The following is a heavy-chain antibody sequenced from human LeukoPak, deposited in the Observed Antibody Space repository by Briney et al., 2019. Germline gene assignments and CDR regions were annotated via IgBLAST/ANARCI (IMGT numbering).Heavy chain of an antibody. V-gene: IGHV3-7*01. CDR1: GFTFSNYW. D-gene: IGHD1/OR15-1a*01. Sequence: GGSLRLSCAASGFTFSNYWMSWVRQAPGKGLEWVANIKNDGNKKYYVDSVKGRFTISRDNAKNSLYLQMNSLRVEDTAVYYCASLNNDYWGQGTLVTVPS. CDR3: ASLNNDY. CDR2: IKNDGNKK. J-gene: IGHJ4*02.